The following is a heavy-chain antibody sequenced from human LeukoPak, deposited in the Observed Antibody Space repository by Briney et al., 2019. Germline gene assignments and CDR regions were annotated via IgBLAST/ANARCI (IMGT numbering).Heavy chain of an antibody. D-gene: IGHD6-19*01. CDR2: IHHSGST. CDR1: GGSISSYY. J-gene: IGHJ3*01. Sequence: SETLSLTCTVSGGSISSYYWSWIRQPPGKGLEWIGYIHHSGSTNYSPSLTSRVTISVDTSKNRFSLRLSSLTAADTAVYFCAGSGWSFDAFDFWGQGTMVTVSS. CDR3: AGSGWSFDAFDF. V-gene: IGHV4-59*08.